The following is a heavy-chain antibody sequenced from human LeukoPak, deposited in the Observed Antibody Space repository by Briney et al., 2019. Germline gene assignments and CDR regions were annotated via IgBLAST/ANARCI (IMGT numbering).Heavy chain of an antibody. CDR1: GFTFSSYS. Sequence: GGSLRLSCAASGFTFSSYSMNWVRQAPGKGLEWVSSISSSSSYIYYADSVKGRFTISRDNAKNSLYLQMNSLRAEDTAVYHCARRRIDYYYGMDVWGQGTTVTVSS. CDR2: ISSSSSYI. D-gene: IGHD2/OR15-2a*01. J-gene: IGHJ6*02. CDR3: ARRRIDYYYGMDV. V-gene: IGHV3-21*01.